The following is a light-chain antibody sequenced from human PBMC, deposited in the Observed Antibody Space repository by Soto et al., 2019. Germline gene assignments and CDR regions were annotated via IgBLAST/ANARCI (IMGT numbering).Light chain of an antibody. V-gene: IGLV2-14*01. CDR3: SSYTTSSTYV. CDR1: STDVGSYNY. Sequence: SALTQPASVSGSPGQSITISCTGTSTDVGSYNYVSWYQQHPGKAPKLMISEVSNRPSGVSNRFSGSKSGNTASLTISGLQTEDEADYYCSSYTTSSTYVFGTVTKLTVL. J-gene: IGLJ1*01. CDR2: EVS.